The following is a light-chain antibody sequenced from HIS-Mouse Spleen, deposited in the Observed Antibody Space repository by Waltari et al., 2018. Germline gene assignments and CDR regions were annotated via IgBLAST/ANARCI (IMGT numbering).Light chain of an antibody. CDR3: MQAIQTPFT. J-gene: IGKJ3*01. Sequence: IVMTQSPLPLPVTPGGPATTSCRSSQSRLHSNGYNYLDWYLQKPGKSPQLLIYLGSNRATGVPDRFSGSGSGTDFTLKISRVEAEDVGVYYCMQAIQTPFTFGPGTKVDIK. V-gene: IGKV2-28*01. CDR2: LGS. CDR1: QSRLHSNGYNY.